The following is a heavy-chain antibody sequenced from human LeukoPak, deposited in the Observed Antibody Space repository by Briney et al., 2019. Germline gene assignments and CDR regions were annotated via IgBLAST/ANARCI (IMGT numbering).Heavy chain of an antibody. Sequence: PSETLSLTCTVSGGSISSYYWSWIRQPPGKGLEWIGYIYYSGSTNYNPSLKSRVTISVDTSKNQFSLKLGSVTAADTAVYYCARSAAAGTVFDYWGQGTLVTVSS. CDR2: IYYSGST. CDR3: ARSAAAGTVFDY. D-gene: IGHD6-13*01. V-gene: IGHV4-59*08. CDR1: GGSISSYY. J-gene: IGHJ4*02.